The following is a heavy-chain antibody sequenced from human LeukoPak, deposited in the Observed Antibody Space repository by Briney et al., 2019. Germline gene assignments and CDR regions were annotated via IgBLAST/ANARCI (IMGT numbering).Heavy chain of an antibody. CDR2: IFGSGGSA. CDR1: GFTFSSYA. Sequence: GGSLRLSCAAYGFTFSSYAMYWVRQAPGKGLEWVSGIFGSGGSAHYADSVKGRFTISRDNSKNTVYLQMSSLRAEDTAVYYCAKTTTGYSSGRYPGWPADYWGQGSLVTVSS. V-gene: IGHV3-23*01. CDR3: AKTTTGYSSGRYPGWPADY. J-gene: IGHJ4*02. D-gene: IGHD6-19*01.